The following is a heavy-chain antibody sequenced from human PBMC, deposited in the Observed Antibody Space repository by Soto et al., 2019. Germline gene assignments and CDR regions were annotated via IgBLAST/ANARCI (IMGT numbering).Heavy chain of an antibody. D-gene: IGHD3-3*02. CDR2: IRGSGGST. CDR3: AKAPTATFLSGPHYFDY. CDR1: GFTFSNYA. Sequence: EVQLVESGGGLVQPGGSLRLSCAASGFTFSNYAMNWVRQAPGEGLEWISAIRGSGGSTYYADSVKGRFTISRDNSKNTLYLQMNSLRAEDTAVYYCAKAPTATFLSGPHYFDYWGQGTLVTVSS. V-gene: IGHV3-23*04. J-gene: IGHJ4*02.